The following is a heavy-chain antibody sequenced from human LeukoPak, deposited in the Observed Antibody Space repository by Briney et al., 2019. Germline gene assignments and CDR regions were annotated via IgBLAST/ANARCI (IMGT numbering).Heavy chain of an antibody. CDR1: GFTFSSYG. D-gene: IGHD3-22*01. J-gene: IGHJ5*02. CDR3: ARDGAGGDSSGYFMRSNWFDP. V-gene: IGHV3-30*02. CDR2: IRYDGSNK. Sequence: QPGGSLRLSCAASGFTFSSYGMHWVRQAPGKGLEWVAFIRYDGSNKYYADSVKGRFTISRDNSKNTLCLQMNSLRAEDTAVYYCARDGAGGDSSGYFMRSNWFDPWGQGTLVTVSS.